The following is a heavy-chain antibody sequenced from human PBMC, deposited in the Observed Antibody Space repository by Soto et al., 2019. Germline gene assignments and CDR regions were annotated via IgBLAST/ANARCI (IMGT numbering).Heavy chain of an antibody. J-gene: IGHJ4*02. Sequence: QVQLVQSGAEVKKPGASVKVSCKASGYIFTNYYIHWVRQAPGQGLEWMAIINPLPTSGSTNYAQEFRGRATVTRDTSTSTVYMELSSLRSDDTAIYYCARDLAAAAYWGQGTLVTVSS. CDR3: ARDLAAAAY. V-gene: IGHV1-46*01. CDR1: GYIFTNYY. D-gene: IGHD6-13*01. CDR2: INPLPTSGST.